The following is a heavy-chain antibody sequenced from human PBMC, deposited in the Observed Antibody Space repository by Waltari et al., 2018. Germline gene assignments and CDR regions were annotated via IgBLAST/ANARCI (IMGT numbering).Heavy chain of an antibody. D-gene: IGHD2-2*01. J-gene: IGHJ6*02. V-gene: IGHV1-69*12. CDR1: GGTFSSYA. Sequence: QVQLVQSGAEVKKPGSSVKVSCMASGGTFSSYAISRVRQAPGQGIEWMGGIIPIFGTANYARKFQGRVTITADESTSTAYMGLSSLRSEDTAVYYCARDLGYCSSTSCCSYYGMDVWGQGTTVTVSS. CDR2: IIPIFGTA. CDR3: ARDLGYCSSTSCCSYYGMDV.